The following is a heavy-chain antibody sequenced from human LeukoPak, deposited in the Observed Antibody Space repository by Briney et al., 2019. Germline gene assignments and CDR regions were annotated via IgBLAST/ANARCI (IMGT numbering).Heavy chain of an antibody. J-gene: IGHJ4*02. CDR3: ARDRGYSSTSFDY. Sequence: ASVKVSCKASGYTFTGYYMHWVRQAPGQGREWMGIINPSGGSTSYAQKFQGRVTMTRDTSISTAYMELSRLRSDDTAVYYCARDRGYSSTSFDYWGQGTLVTVSS. CDR1: GYTFTGYY. D-gene: IGHD6-13*01. CDR2: INPSGGST. V-gene: IGHV1-46*01.